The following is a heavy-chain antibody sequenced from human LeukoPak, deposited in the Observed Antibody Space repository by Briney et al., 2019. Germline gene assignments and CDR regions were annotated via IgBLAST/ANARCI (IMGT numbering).Heavy chain of an antibody. CDR1: GFTFSSYG. J-gene: IGHJ6*02. CDR2: INWNGGST. CDR3: ARDLYYDSSGYYYVPNGMDV. V-gene: IGHV3-20*01. Sequence: GGSLRLSCAASGFTFSSYGMHWVRQAPGKGLEWVSGINWNGGSTGYADSVKGRFTISRDNAKNSLHLQMNSLRAEDTALYHCARDLYYDSSGYYYVPNGMDVWGQGTTVTVSS. D-gene: IGHD3-22*01.